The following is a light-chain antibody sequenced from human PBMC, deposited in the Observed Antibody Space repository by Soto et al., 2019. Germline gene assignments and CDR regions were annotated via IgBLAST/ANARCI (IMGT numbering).Light chain of an antibody. CDR3: QQSYSTPQIT. Sequence: DMQLTQSPSSLSASVGDTVSITCRASQTVSRYLNWYQQKSGTAPKLLIYAASTLHTGVPSRFSGSGSGTDFTLTISSLQPEDFATYYCQQSYSTPQITFGQGTRLEIK. CDR1: QTVSRY. V-gene: IGKV1-39*01. J-gene: IGKJ5*01. CDR2: AAS.